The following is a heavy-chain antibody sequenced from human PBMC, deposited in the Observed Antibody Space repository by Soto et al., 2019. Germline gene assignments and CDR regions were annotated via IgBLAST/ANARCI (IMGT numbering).Heavy chain of an antibody. CDR3: ARESNWNYPFDY. CDR2: IIPIFGTA. V-gene: IGHV1-69*06. D-gene: IGHD1-7*01. Sequence: GASVKVSCNASGGTFSSYAISWVRPAPGQGLEWMGGIIPIFGTANYAQKFQGRATITADKSTSTAYMELSSLRSEDTAVYYCARESNWNYPFDYWGQGTLVTVSS. J-gene: IGHJ4*02. CDR1: GGTFSSYA.